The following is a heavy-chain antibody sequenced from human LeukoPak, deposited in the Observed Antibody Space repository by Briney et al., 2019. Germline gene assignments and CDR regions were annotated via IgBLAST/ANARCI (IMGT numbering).Heavy chain of an antibody. CDR2: INHSGST. D-gene: IGHD2-2*01. CDR3: ARFRRGDIVVVPAAPYYYYYMDV. CDR1: GGSFSGYY. J-gene: IGHJ6*03. V-gene: IGHV4-34*01. Sequence: PSETLSLTCAVYGGSFSGYYWRWIRQPPGKALEWIGEINHSGSTNYNPSLKSRVTISVDTSKNQFSLKLSSVTAADTAVYYCARFRRGDIVVVPAAPYYYYYMDVWGKGTTVTVSS.